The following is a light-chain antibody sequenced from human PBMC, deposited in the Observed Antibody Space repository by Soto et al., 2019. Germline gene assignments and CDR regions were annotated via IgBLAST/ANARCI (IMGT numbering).Light chain of an antibody. CDR1: QTISSR. V-gene: IGKV1-39*01. CDR3: QQYNSYSGA. CDR2: AAS. Sequence: DIQMTQSPSSLSASVGDSVTISCRESQTISSRLSWYQQEPGKAPRLVIYAASRLQSGVPSRFTGSGSGTDFTLTISSLQPDDFETYDCQQYNSYSGAFGQGTKVDIK. J-gene: IGKJ1*01.